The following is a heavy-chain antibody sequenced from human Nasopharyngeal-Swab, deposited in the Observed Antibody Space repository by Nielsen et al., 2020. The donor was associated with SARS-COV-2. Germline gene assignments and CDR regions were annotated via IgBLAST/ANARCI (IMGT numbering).Heavy chain of an antibody. CDR2: IYYSGST. D-gene: IGHD6-13*01. Sequence: WIRPPPGKGLEWIGSIYYSGSTYYNPSLKSRVTISVDTSKNQFSLKLSSVTAADTAVYYCARPGTGIAAADYWGQGTLVTVSS. J-gene: IGHJ4*02. V-gene: IGHV4-39*01. CDR3: ARPGTGIAAADY.